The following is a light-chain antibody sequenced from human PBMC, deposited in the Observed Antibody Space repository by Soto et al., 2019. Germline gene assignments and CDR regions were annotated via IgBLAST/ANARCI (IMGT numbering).Light chain of an antibody. V-gene: IGLV2-14*01. CDR1: SGDVGGYDY. J-gene: IGLJ1*01. CDR3: SSHTSGSTRV. CDR2: EVT. Sequence: QSALTQPASVSGSPGQSIAISCTGTSGDVGGYDYVSWYQQHPDKAPKLMIYEVTKRPSWVPNRFSGSKSGNTASLTISGLQPEDEADYYCSSHTSGSTRVFGSGTKVTVL.